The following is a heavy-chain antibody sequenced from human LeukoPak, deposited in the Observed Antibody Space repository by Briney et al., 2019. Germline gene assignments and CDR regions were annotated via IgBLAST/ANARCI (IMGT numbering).Heavy chain of an antibody. D-gene: IGHD3-22*01. V-gene: IGHV4-59*08. CDR3: ARHVGYYGHFDY. CDR1: GGSISSYY. CDR2: IYYSGST. J-gene: IGHJ4*02. Sequence: SETLSLTCTVSGGSISSYYWSWIRQPPGKGLEWIGYIYYSGSTNYNPSLKSRVTISVDTSKNQFSLKLSSVTAADTAVYYCARHVGYYGHFDYWGKGTLVTVSS.